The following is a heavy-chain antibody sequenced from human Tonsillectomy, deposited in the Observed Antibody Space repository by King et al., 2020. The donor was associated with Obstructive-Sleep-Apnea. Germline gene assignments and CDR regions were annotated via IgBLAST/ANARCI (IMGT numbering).Heavy chain of an antibody. J-gene: IGHJ3*02. Sequence: VQLVESGGGLVKPGGSLRLSFAASGFTFSSYSINWVRQAPGKGLEWVSSISSSSSYIYYAESVKGRFTISRDNAKNSLYLQMNSLRAEDTAVYYCARDLSSGAFDIWGQGTMVTVSS. CDR1: GFTFSSYS. V-gene: IGHV3-21*01. D-gene: IGHD6-19*01. CDR2: ISSSSSYI. CDR3: ARDLSSGAFDI.